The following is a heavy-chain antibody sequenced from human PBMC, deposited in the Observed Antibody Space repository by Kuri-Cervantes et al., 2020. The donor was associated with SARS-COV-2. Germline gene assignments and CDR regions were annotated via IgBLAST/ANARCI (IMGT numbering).Heavy chain of an antibody. J-gene: IGHJ4*02. CDR1: GYTFTGYY. D-gene: IGHD3-3*01. CDR3: ARDYDFWSGYYTGLFDY. Sequence: ASVKVFCKASGYTFTGYYMHWVRQAPGQGLEWMGWINPNSGGTNYAQKFQGRVTMTRDTSISTVYMELSGLRSDDTAVYYCARDYDFWSGYYTGLFDYWGQGTLVTVSS. V-gene: IGHV1-2*02. CDR2: INPNSGGT.